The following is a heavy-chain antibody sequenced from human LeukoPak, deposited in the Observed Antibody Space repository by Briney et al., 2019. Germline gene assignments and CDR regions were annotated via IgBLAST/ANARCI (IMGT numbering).Heavy chain of an antibody. V-gene: IGHV4-30-4*01. J-gene: IGHJ5*02. D-gene: IGHD2-21*01. Sequence: SETLSLTCTVSGGSISSGDYYWSWIRQPPGKGLEWIGYIYYSGSTYYNPSLKSRVTISVDRSKNQFSLKLSSVTAADTAVYYCARELFLHGFDPWGQGTLVTVSS. CDR3: ARELFLHGFDP. CDR2: IYYSGST. CDR1: GGSISSGDYY.